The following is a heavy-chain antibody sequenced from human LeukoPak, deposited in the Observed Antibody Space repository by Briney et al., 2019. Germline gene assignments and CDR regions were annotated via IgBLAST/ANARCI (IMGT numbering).Heavy chain of an antibody. V-gene: IGHV4-59*01. CDR1: GGSISSYY. CDR3: ARYREVGATVDY. CDR2: VYYTGST. D-gene: IGHD1-26*01. Sequence: SETLSLTCTVSGGSISSYYWSWVRQPPGKGLEWIGFVYYTGSTNYNPSLKSRVTISVDTSKNQFSLKLSSVTAADTAVYYCARYREVGATVDYWGQGTLVTVSS. J-gene: IGHJ4*02.